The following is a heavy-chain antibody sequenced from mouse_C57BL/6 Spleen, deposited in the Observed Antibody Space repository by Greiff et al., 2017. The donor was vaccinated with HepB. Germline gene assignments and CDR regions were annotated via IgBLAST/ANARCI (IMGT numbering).Heavy chain of an antibody. Sequence: QVQLQQSGPELVKPGASVKLSCKASGYTFTSYDINWVKQRPGQGLEWIGWIYPRDGSTTYNEKFKGKATLTVDTSSSTAYMELHSLTSEDSAVYFCARRYDYDWYVDVWGTGTTVTVSS. J-gene: IGHJ1*03. CDR3: ARRYDYDWYVDV. CDR2: IYPRDGST. V-gene: IGHV1-85*01. D-gene: IGHD2-4*01. CDR1: GYTFTSYD.